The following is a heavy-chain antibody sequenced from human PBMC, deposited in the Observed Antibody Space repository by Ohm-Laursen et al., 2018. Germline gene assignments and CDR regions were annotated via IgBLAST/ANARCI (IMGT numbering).Heavy chain of an antibody. CDR2: IYYSGST. CDR3: ARTEWFGELFAFDI. J-gene: IGHJ3*02. CDR1: GDSINSSY. V-gene: IGHV4-59*01. Sequence: SQTLSLTCPVSGDSINSSYWSWIRQPPGKGLEWIGYIYYSGSTNYNPSLKSRVTISVDTSKNQFSLKLSSVTAADTAVYYCARTEWFGELFAFDIWGQGTMVTVSS. D-gene: IGHD3-10*01.